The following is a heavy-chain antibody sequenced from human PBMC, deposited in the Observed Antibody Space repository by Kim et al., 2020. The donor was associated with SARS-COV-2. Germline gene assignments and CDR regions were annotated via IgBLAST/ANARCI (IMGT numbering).Heavy chain of an antibody. D-gene: IGHD2-15*01. CDR3: ARRCGAPGRATPCALDV. CDR2: IHPLDSAT. Sequence: GESLKISCKASEYSFDSYWIAWVRQMSGKGLEWMGVIHPLDSATRYNPSFQGQVTFSADKSVSTAYLQWSSLRASDTAIYYCARRCGAPGRATPCALDVWGQGTTVTVSS. CDR1: EYSFDSYW. V-gene: IGHV5-51*01. J-gene: IGHJ6*02.